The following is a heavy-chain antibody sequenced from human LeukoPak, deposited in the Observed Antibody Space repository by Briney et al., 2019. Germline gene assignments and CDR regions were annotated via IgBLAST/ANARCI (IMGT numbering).Heavy chain of an antibody. J-gene: IGHJ4*02. CDR2: INPSGGST. V-gene: IGHV1-46*01. D-gene: IGHD4-17*01. Sequence: ASVKVSCKASGYTFTSYYMHWVRQAPGQGLEWMGIINPSGGSTSYAQKFQGRVTMTRDTSISTAYMELSRLRSDDTAVYYCAREGDYGDYGYWGQGTLVTVSS. CDR3: AREGDYGDYGY. CDR1: GYTFTSYY.